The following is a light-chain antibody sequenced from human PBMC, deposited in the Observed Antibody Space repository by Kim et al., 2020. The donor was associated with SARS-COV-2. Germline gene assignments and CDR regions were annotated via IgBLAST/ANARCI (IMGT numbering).Light chain of an antibody. Sequence: SQGEEATLSCRASQSVSSNLAWYQQKPGQAPRLLIYGASTRATGIPARFSGSGSGTEFTLTISSLQSEDFAVYYCQQYNNWPPITFGQGTRLEIK. CDR2: GAS. CDR1: QSVSSN. CDR3: QQYNNWPPIT. V-gene: IGKV3-15*01. J-gene: IGKJ5*01.